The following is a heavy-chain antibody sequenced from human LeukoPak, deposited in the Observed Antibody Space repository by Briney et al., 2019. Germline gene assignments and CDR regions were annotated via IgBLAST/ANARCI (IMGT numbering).Heavy chain of an antibody. D-gene: IGHD2-2*01. CDR1: GFSFSSFW. CDR2: INQDGSEK. CDR3: ARDIVPPGIFWDY. V-gene: IGHV3-7*05. Sequence: PGGSLRLSCAAPGFSFSSFWMSWVRQARGKGLEWVANINQDGSEKYYVDSVKGRFTISRDNAKNSLYLQMNSLRAEDTAVYYCARDIVPPGIFWDYWGQGALVAVSS. J-gene: IGHJ4*02.